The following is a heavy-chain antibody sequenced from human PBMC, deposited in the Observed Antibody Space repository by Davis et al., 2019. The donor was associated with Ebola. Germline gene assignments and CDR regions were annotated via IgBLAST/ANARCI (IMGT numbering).Heavy chain of an antibody. Sequence: GESLKISCKGSGYSFTSYWISWVRQMPGKGLEWMGRIDPSDSYTNYSPSFQGHVTISADKSVSTAYLQWSSLKASDTAMYYCARHSTKYQLHNDYWGQGTLVTVSS. CDR3: ARHSTKYQLHNDY. CDR2: IDPSDSYT. CDR1: GYSFTSYW. D-gene: IGHD2-2*01. J-gene: IGHJ4*02. V-gene: IGHV5-10-1*01.